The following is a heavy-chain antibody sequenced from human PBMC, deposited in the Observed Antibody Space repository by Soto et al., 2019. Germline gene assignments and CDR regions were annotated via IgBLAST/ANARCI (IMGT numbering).Heavy chain of an antibody. CDR1: GGTFSSYA. CDR3: ARGYSSSWDYYYYGMDV. Sequence: QVQLVQSGAEVKKPGSSVKVSCKASGGTFSSYAISWVRQAPGQGLEWMGGIIPIFGTANYALKFQGRVTITADETTSTAYMELSSQRSEDTAVYYCARGYSSSWDYYYYGMDVWGQGTTVTGSS. J-gene: IGHJ6*02. V-gene: IGHV1-69*01. CDR2: IIPIFGTA. D-gene: IGHD6-13*01.